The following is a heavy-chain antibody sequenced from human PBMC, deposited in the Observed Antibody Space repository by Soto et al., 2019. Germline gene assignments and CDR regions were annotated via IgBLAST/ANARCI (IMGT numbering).Heavy chain of an antibody. CDR2: LWYDGSRK. CDR1: GFTFRAAG. J-gene: IGHJ3*01. D-gene: IGHD6-6*01. Sequence: QVQVVESGGGMVQPGRSLRLSCEVSGFTFRAAGMHWVRQAPGKGPEWVAVLWYDGSRKFYADSVRGRFTISRDDFRNTLYLDMNSLRAADTAIYYCARDLSRPSSSWKNVAFKLWGQGTLVTVSS. CDR3: ARDLSRPSSSWKNVAFKL. V-gene: IGHV3-33*01.